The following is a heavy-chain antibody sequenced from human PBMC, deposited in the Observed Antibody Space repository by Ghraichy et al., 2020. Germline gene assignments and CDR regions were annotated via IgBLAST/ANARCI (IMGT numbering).Heavy chain of an antibody. V-gene: IGHV3-23*01. J-gene: IGHJ6*02. CDR2: ISGSRGTT. CDR1: RTTFTSHP. D-gene: IGHD2-2*01. Sequence: LSLTCAASRTTFTSHPTTWARLPPRRLLEWVSAISGSRGTTSYADSVKGRFTISRDNSKNTLYLQINSLRAGDTAIYYCAFSSPNYYYAMDVWGHGTSLS. CDR3: AFSSPNYYYAMDV.